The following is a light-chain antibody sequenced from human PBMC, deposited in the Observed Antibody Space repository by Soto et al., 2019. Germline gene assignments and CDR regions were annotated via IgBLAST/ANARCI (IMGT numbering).Light chain of an antibody. CDR2: TAS. Sequence: DIQMTQSPSTLSASVGDRVTITCRASQSISNCLAWYQQKPGKAPNLLIYTASSLEDGVPSRFSGSGSGTEFTLTISSLQPDDFATYYCQQYNSSWTFDQGTQVEIK. CDR1: QSISNC. J-gene: IGKJ1*01. CDR3: QQYNSSWT. V-gene: IGKV1-5*03.